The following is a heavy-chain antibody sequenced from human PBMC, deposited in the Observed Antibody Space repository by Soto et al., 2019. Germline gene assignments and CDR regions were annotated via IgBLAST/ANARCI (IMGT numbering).Heavy chain of an antibody. CDR2: IYPGDSDT. V-gene: IGHV5-51*03. Sequence: EVQLVQSGAEVKKPGESLKISCKGSGYSFTSYWIGWVRQMPGKGLEWMGIIYPGDSDTRYSPSFQGQVTISADKSISTAYLQWSSLKASDTAMYYCARISPFASARRAPDYGDFWGQGTLVTVSS. D-gene: IGHD3-16*01. CDR3: ARISPFASARRAPDYGDF. J-gene: IGHJ4*02. CDR1: GYSFTSYW.